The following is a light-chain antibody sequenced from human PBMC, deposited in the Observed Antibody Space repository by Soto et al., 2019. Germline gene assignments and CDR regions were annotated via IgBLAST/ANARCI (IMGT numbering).Light chain of an antibody. CDR3: QQYGNSPPNT. Sequence: EIVLTQSPGTLSLSPGERATLSCRASQSVSSSYLAWYQQKPGQAPRALIYGASSRATGIPDRFSGSGSGTDFTLTISRLEPEDFAVYFCQQYGNSPPNTFGQETKVDIK. V-gene: IGKV3-20*01. CDR2: GAS. CDR1: QSVSSSY. J-gene: IGKJ2*01.